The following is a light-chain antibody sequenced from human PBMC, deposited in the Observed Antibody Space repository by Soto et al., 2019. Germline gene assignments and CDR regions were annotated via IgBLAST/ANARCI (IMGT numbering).Light chain of an antibody. V-gene: IGKV1-5*01. CDR2: DAS. CDR1: QSISSW. CDR3: QQYNSILRFT. Sequence: DIQVTQSPSTLSASVGDRVTITCRASQSISSWLAWYQQKPGKAPKLLIYDASSLESGVPSRFSGSGSGTEFTLTISSLQPDDFATYYCQQYNSILRFTFGPGTKVDIK. J-gene: IGKJ3*01.